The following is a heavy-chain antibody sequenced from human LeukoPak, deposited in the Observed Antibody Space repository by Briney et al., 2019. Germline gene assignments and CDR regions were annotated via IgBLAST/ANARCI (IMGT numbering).Heavy chain of an antibody. CDR1: GFTFRKHY. CDR3: AKDLREWYYDPNGNYFSYGMDV. D-gene: IGHD3-22*01. V-gene: IGHV3-11*01. Sequence: GGSLRLSCAASGFTFRKHYMSWIRQAPGRGPEWVAYIGASGSTRYYRDSVNGRFTISRDNAKNSLHLQMNSLRAEDTAVYYCAKDLREWYYDPNGNYFSYGMDVWGQGTTVVVSS. J-gene: IGHJ6*02. CDR2: IGASGSTR.